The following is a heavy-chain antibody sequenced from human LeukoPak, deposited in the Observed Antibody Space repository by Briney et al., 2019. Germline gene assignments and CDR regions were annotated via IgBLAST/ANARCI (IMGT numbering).Heavy chain of an antibody. D-gene: IGHD3-10*01. CDR1: GGSVRTSSYY. Sequence: PSETLSLTCTVSGGSVRTSSYYWGWISQPPGKTLEWIGSIYSSGSTYYNPSLKSRVIIIIDTPKNHFSLTLSSVTAADTAVYYCARSDGYGLVGIWGQGTMVTVSS. CDR2: IYSSGST. CDR3: ARSDGYGLVGI. V-gene: IGHV4-39*07. J-gene: IGHJ3*02.